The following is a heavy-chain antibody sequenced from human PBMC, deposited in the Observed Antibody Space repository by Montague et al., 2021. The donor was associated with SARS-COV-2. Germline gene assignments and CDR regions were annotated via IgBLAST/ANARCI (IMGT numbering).Heavy chain of an antibody. CDR2: IYHTGST. J-gene: IGHJ4*02. CDR3: ARGNYCQGNYFYFDH. D-gene: IGHD1-7*01. CDR1: GDSISSSHW. V-gene: IGHV4-4*02. Sequence: SETLSLTCGVSGDSISSSHWWGCVRQPPGKGLQWIGEIYHTGSTNYNPSLKSRVSMSVDKSNNLFSLMLTSVTAADTAVYFCARGNYCQGNYFYFDHWGQGTLVTVSS.